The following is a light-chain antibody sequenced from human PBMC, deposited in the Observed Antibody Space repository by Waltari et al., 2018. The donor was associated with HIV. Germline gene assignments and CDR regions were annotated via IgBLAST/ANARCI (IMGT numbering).Light chain of an antibody. Sequence: AIQVTQSPSSLSASVGDRVIITCRTSQDIRTSLAWYQQRTGRAPQLLLSDAPTLQSGVPSRFIGIGSGTTFTLNISRLHSEDFASYYCQQFSSFPLTFGGGTKIQIK. CDR2: DAP. CDR1: QDIRTS. V-gene: IGKV1-13*02. CDR3: QQFSSFPLT. J-gene: IGKJ4*01.